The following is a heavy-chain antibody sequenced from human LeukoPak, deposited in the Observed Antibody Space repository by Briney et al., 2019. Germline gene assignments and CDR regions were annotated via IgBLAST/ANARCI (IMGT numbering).Heavy chain of an antibody. Sequence: PGGSLRLSCAASGFTFSSYDMHWVRQATGHGLEWVSAIGTAGDTYYPGSVKGRFTISRENAKNSLYLQMNSLRAEDTAVYYCARLTYAYGMDVWAQGTTVTVSS. J-gene: IGHJ6*02. CDR1: GFTFSSYD. D-gene: IGHD2-8*01. CDR2: IGTAGDT. V-gene: IGHV3-13*01. CDR3: ARLTYAYGMDV.